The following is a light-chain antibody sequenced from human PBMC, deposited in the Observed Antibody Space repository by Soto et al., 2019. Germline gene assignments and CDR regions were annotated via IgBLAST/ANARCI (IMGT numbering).Light chain of an antibody. J-gene: IGKJ4*01. Sequence: IQLTQSQSSLSASVGDRVTITCRASQGLSRYVAWSQQKPGKAPKLLLYVTSTLQSGVPSRFSGSGSGTEFTLTISSLQPEDFATYYCQQHNSYPLSFGGGTKVEIK. CDR3: QQHNSYPLS. CDR1: QGLSRY. CDR2: VTS. V-gene: IGKV1-9*01.